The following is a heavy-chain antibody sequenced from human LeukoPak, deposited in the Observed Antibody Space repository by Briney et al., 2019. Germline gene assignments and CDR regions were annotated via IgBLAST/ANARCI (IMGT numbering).Heavy chain of an antibody. V-gene: IGHV1-2*04. Sequence: ASVKVSCKASGYTFTGYYMHWVRQAPGQGLEWMGWINPNSGGTNYAQKFQGWVTMTRDTSTSTVYMELSSLRSEDTAVYYCARAGEAAAGTEFDYWGQGTLVTVSS. CDR1: GYTFTGYY. CDR2: INPNSGGT. J-gene: IGHJ4*02. D-gene: IGHD6-13*01. CDR3: ARAGEAAAGTEFDY.